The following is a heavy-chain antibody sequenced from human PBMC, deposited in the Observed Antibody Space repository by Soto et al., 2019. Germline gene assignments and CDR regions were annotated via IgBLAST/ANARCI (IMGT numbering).Heavy chain of an antibody. CDR1: GYSFTSYY. D-gene: IGHD3-10*01. J-gene: IGHJ6*02. CDR3: ARQRITRVRGVSSSGLDV. CDR2: IHPGDSET. Sequence: PGESLKISCKGSGYSFTSYYIAWVRQMPGKGLEWMGIIHPGDSETRYSPSFQGYVIISADKSISSAYLQCSSLEAADTAMYYCARQRITRVRGVSSSGLDVRGQGTTVTVSS. V-gene: IGHV5-51*01.